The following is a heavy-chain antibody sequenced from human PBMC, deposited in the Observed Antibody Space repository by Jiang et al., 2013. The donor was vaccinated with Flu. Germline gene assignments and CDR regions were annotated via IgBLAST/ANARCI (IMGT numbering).Heavy chain of an antibody. Sequence: GLVKPSETLSLTCTVSGGSISNYYWSWIRQPPGKGLEWIAYIYYRGTTNYNPSLKSRVTISVDTSKNQFSLKLSSVTAADTAVYYCARTPPRGGMDVWGQGTTVTVSS. D-gene: IGHD2-15*01. V-gene: IGHV4-59*01. J-gene: IGHJ6*02. CDR2: IYYRGTT. CDR1: GGSISNYY. CDR3: ARTPPRGGMDV.